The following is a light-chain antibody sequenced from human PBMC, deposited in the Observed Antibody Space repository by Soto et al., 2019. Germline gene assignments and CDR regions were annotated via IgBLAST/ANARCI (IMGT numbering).Light chain of an antibody. CDR2: SAT. J-gene: IGKJ1*01. Sequence: DIQMTQSPSTLSGSVGDRVTITCRASQTISSWLAWYQQKPGQAPKLLMYSATTLLGGVPSRFSGSGSGTDFSLTISSLQPEDFETYYCQQSFYTPQTFGQGTKVDIK. CDR3: QQSFYTPQT. V-gene: IGKV1-39*01. CDR1: QTISSW.